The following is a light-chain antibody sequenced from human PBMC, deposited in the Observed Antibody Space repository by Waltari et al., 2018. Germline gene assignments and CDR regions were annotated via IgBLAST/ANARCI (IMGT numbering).Light chain of an antibody. J-gene: IGLJ3*02. CDR2: DIN. V-gene: IGLV2-11*01. CDR1: IRDVGASHH. Sequence: QSPLPQPRSVAGSPGQSLTLSFTATIRDVGASHHASSYQQPPAKAPKLIIYDINKRPSGVPDRFSGSKSGNTASLTISGLQAEDEADYYCCSYVGSNIYWVFGGGTKLTVL. CDR3: CSYVGSNIYWV.